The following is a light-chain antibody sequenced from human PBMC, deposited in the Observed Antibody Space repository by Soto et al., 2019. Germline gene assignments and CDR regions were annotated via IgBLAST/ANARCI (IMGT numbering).Light chain of an antibody. Sequence: QAVVTQPPSASGTPGQRVTISCSGSSSNIGSNTVNWYQQLPGRAPKLVIYGNNQRPSGVPDRFSGSKSGTSASLAISGLQSEDEADYYCVAWDDSLNGYVVFGGGTKLTVL. CDR1: SSNIGSNT. V-gene: IGLV1-44*01. J-gene: IGLJ2*01. CDR2: GNN. CDR3: VAWDDSLNGYVV.